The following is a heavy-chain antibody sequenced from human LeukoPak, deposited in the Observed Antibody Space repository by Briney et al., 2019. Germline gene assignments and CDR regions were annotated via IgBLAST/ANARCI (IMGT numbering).Heavy chain of an antibody. CDR3: ARDSDSGWYIFDY. CDR2: ISSSSSTI. Sequence: GGSLRLSCAASGFTFSSYSMNWVRQAPGKGLEWVSYISSSSSTIYYADSVKGRFTISRDNAKNSLYLQMNSLRAEDTAVYYCARDSDSGWYIFDYWGQGTLVTVSS. J-gene: IGHJ4*02. CDR1: GFTFSSYS. V-gene: IGHV3-48*04. D-gene: IGHD6-19*01.